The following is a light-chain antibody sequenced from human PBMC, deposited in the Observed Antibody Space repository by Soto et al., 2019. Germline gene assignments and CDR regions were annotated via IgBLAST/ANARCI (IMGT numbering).Light chain of an antibody. CDR2: DVP. Sequence: DRVTITCRATESISTWLAWYRQKPGKAPKLLISDVPRLESGVPSRCSGHGSGTEFTLTISSLQPDDLATSFGQHYNGYSWTFGQGTKVNIK. J-gene: IGKJ1*01. CDR3: QHYNGYSWT. CDR1: ESISTW. V-gene: IGKV1-5*01.